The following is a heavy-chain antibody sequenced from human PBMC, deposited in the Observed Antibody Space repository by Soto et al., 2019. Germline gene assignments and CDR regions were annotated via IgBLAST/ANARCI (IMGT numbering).Heavy chain of an antibody. CDR3: ARDWTRRGYSYDWFDP. CDR1: GGTFSSYA. V-gene: IGHV1-69*13. CDR2: IIPIFGTA. D-gene: IGHD5-18*01. J-gene: IGHJ5*02. Sequence: SVKVSCKASGGTFSSYAISWVRQAPGQGLEWMGGIIPIFGTANYAQKFQGRVTITADESTSTAYMELSSLRSEDTAVYYCARDWTRRGYSYDWFDPWRQGTLATVSS.